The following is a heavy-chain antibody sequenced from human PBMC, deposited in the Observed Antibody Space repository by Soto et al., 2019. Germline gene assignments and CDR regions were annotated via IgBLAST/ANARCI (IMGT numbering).Heavy chain of an antibody. CDR3: GRVASSSSWTPDY. D-gene: IGHD2-2*01. CDR2: LTSSSSHT. CDR1: GFSFCVYS. V-gene: IGHV3-21*02. Sequence: EVQLVESGGGLVKPGGSLRLSCAGSGFSFCVYSMNWVRQAPGKALEWVSSLTSSSSHTYYADSVKGRFTISRDNAKNLLYLQMDSLRDEDTAVYYCGRVASSSSWTPDYLGQGTLVTVSS. J-gene: IGHJ4*02.